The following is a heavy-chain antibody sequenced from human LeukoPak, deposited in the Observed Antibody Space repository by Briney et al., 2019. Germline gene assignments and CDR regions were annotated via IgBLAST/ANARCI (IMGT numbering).Heavy chain of an antibody. Sequence: GESLKVSCKGSGYSFTSYWISWVRQMPGKGLEWMGRIDPSDSYTNYSPSFQGHVTISADKSISTAYLQWSSLKASDTAMYYCARQVATGSYSLDYWGQGTLVTVSS. J-gene: IGHJ4*02. CDR3: ARQVATGSYSLDY. CDR1: GYSFTSYW. D-gene: IGHD1-26*01. V-gene: IGHV5-10-1*01. CDR2: IDPSDSYT.